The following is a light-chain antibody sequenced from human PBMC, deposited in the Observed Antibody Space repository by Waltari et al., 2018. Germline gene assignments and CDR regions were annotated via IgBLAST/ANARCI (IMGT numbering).Light chain of an antibody. CDR3: CSYAGSSTPVV. J-gene: IGLJ2*01. V-gene: IGLV2-23*02. CDR1: SSDVGDYNY. CDR2: DVI. Sequence: QSALTQPASVSGSPGQSITISCTGTSSDVGDYNYVSWYQQHPGKAPKIILYDVIKRPSGVSNRFAVSKAGNTASRTISGLQAEDEADYYCCSYAGSSTPVVSGGGTKLTVL.